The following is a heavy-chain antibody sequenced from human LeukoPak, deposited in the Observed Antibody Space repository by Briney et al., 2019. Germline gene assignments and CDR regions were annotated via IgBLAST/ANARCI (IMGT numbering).Heavy chain of an antibody. V-gene: IGHV1-8*02. J-gene: IGHJ3*02. CDR2: MNPNSGNT. Sequence: GASVKVSCKTSGYTFNTYGITWVRQATGQGLEWMGWMNPNSGNTGYAQKFQGRVTMTRNTSISTAYMELSSLRSEDTAVYYCARGRSTARIDAFDIWGQGTMVTVSS. CDR1: GYTFNTYG. D-gene: IGHD6-6*01. CDR3: ARGRSTARIDAFDI.